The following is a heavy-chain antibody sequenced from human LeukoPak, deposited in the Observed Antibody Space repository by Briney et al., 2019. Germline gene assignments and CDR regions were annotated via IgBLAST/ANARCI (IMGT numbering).Heavy chain of an antibody. J-gene: IGHJ4*02. Sequence: GGSLRLSCGASGFTFSTYWMSWVRQAPGKGLEWVANTKKDGSEKYYVDSVKGRFTISRDNAKNSLYLQMNSLRAEDTAVYYCAGEYSSGYFDYWGQGTLVTVSS. V-gene: IGHV3-7*03. D-gene: IGHD6-25*01. CDR2: TKKDGSEK. CDR1: GFTFSTYW. CDR3: AGEYSSGYFDY.